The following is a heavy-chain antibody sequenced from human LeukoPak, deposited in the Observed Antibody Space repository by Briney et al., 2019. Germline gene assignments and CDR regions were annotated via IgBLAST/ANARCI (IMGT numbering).Heavy chain of an antibody. CDR2: IYYSGST. D-gene: IGHD3-3*01. J-gene: IGHJ4*02. CDR3: ATPPSVFWSGYPFDY. V-gene: IGHV4-39*01. Sequence: SETLSLTCTVSGGSISSSSYYWGWIRQPPGKGLEWIGSIYYSGSTYYNPSLKSRVTISVDTSKNQFSLKLSSVTAADTAVYYCATPPSVFWSGYPFDYWGQGTLVTVSS. CDR1: GGSISSSSYY.